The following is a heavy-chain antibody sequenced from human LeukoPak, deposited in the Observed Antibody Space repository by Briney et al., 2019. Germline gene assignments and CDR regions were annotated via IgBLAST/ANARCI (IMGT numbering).Heavy chain of an antibody. V-gene: IGHV4-39*07. Sequence: SETLSLTCTVSGGSISSSSYYWGWIRQPPGKGLEWIGSIYYSGSTYYNPSLKSRVTISVDTSKNQFSLKLSSVTAADTAVYYCARAYDFWSGSRDNWFDPWGQGTLVTVSS. D-gene: IGHD3-3*01. CDR2: IYYSGST. CDR3: ARAYDFWSGSRDNWFDP. J-gene: IGHJ5*02. CDR1: GGSISSSSYY.